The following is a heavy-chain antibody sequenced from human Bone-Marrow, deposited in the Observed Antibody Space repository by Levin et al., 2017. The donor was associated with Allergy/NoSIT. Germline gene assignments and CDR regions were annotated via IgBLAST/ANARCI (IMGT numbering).Heavy chain of an antibody. J-gene: IGHJ6*02. Sequence: GGSLRLSCATSGFSFSRYSLNWVRQAPGKGLEWVSSISSSSNYIYYANSMRGRFTISRDNDRNSLYLQMNSLRPGDTGVYYCARTSTNYYYYGMDVWGQGTTVTVSS. CDR2: ISSSSNYI. CDR1: GFSFSRYS. CDR3: ARTSTNYYYYGMDV. V-gene: IGHV3-21*04. D-gene: IGHD1-14*01.